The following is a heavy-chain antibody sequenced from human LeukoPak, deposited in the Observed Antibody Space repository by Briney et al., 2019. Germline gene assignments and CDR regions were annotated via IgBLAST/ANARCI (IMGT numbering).Heavy chain of an antibody. V-gene: IGHV1-2*06. J-gene: IGHJ4*02. Sequence: GASVKVSCKASGYTFTGYHIHWVRQAPGQGLEWMGRINPYSGDTNFAQKFQGRVTMTRDTSITTAYMDLSSLTPDDTAVYFCARDQGSLTRSWYTGYRGQGTQVTVSS. CDR2: INPYSGDT. CDR3: ARDQGSLTRSWYTGY. CDR1: GYTFTGYH. D-gene: IGHD6-13*01.